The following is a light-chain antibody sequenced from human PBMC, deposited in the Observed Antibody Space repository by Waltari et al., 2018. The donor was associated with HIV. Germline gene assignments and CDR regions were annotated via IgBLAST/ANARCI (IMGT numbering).Light chain of an antibody. Sequence: QSALTQPPSASGSPGQSVTISCTGTSSDVGGYNYVSWYQQHPGKAPKHMIFEVTKRPPGVPNRFSGSKSGTPASPTVSGLQADDEADYYCSSYTGYNDFLFGAGTKLTVL. CDR3: SSYTGYNDFL. CDR2: EVT. V-gene: IGLV2-8*01. J-gene: IGLJ3*02. CDR1: SSDVGGYNY.